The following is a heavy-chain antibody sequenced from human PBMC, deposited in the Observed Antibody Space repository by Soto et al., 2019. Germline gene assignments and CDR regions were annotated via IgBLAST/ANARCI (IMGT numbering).Heavy chain of an antibody. CDR2: ISGYNGDT. CDR3: AREARRGTYYYDKGPSRFDY. J-gene: IGHJ4*02. Sequence: ASVKVSCKASGYTFTRYGISWVRQAPGQGLEWMGWISGYNGDTKYAQKFQGRVTMTVDTSTTTAYMELSSLRSGDTAVYYCAREARRGTYYYDKGPSRFDYWGQGTLVTVSS. D-gene: IGHD3-22*01. V-gene: IGHV1-18*01. CDR1: GYTFTRYG.